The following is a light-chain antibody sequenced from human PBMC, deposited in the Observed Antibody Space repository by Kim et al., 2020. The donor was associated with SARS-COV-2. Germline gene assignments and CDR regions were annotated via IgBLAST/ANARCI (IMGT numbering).Light chain of an antibody. CDR1: SIGSKS. Sequence: PGKTASVACGGTSIGSKSVPWYQQKPGQAPVLVISYDSDRPSGIPERFSGSNSGNTATLTISRVGAGDEADYYCQVWDSSTDHRVLFGGGTQLTVL. CDR3: QVWDSSTDHRVL. V-gene: IGLV3-21*04. CDR2: YDS. J-gene: IGLJ3*02.